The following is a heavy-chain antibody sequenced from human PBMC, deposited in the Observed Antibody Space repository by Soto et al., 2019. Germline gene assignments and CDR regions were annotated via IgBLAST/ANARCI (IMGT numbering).Heavy chain of an antibody. CDR1: GGTFSSYA. CDR3: ARDRGYCSGGSCYFRYYFDY. J-gene: IGHJ4*02. CDR2: IIPICGTA. D-gene: IGHD2-15*01. Sequence: SVKVSRKASGGTFSSYAISWVRQAPGQGLEWMGGIIPICGTANYAQKFQGRVTIPADKSTSTAYMELSSLRSEDTAVYYCARDRGYCSGGSCYFRYYFDYWGQGTLVTVSS. V-gene: IGHV1-69*06.